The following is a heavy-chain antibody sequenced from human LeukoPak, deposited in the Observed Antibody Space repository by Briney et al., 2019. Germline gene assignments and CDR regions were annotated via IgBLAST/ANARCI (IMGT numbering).Heavy chain of an antibody. V-gene: IGHV4-34*01. CDR1: GGSFSGYY. CDR2: INHSGST. Sequence: PSETLSLTCAVYGGSFSGYYWSWIRQPPGKGLEWIGEINHSGSTNYNPSLKSRVTISVDTSKNQFSLKLSSVTAADTAVYYCARRDYCSSTSCPGSAFDIWGQGTMVTVSS. D-gene: IGHD2-2*01. J-gene: IGHJ3*02. CDR3: ARRDYCSSTSCPGSAFDI.